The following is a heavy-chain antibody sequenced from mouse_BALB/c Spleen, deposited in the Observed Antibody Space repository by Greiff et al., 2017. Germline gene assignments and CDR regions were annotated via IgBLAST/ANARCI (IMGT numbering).Heavy chain of an antibody. CDR3: ARNLKYGSSHWYFDV. J-gene: IGHJ1*01. V-gene: IGHV2-4-1*01. D-gene: IGHD1-1*01. CDR2: IWSGGST. CDR1: GFSLTSYG. Sequence: VKLQQSGPGLVQPSQSLSITCTVSGFSLTSYGVHWVRQSPGKGLEWLGVIWSGGSTDYNAAFISRLSISKDNSKSQVFFKMNSLQADDTAIYYCARNLKYGSSHWYFDVWGAGTTVTVSS.